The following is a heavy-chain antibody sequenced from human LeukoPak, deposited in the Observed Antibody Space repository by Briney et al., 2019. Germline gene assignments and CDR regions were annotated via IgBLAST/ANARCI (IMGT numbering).Heavy chain of an antibody. D-gene: IGHD6-6*01. J-gene: IGHJ4*02. V-gene: IGHV3-21*01. CDR3: ARARYSSSSGFDY. CDR1: GFTFSSYS. Sequence: GGSLRLSCAASGFTFSSYSMNWVRQAPGKGLEWVSSISSSSSYIYYADSVKGRFTISRDNAKSSLYLQMNSLRAEDTAVYYCARARYSSSSGFDYWGQGTLVTVSS. CDR2: ISSSSSYI.